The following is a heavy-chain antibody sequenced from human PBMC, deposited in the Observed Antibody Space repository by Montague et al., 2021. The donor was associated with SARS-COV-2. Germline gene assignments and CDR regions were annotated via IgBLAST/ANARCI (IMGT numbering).Heavy chain of an antibody. V-gene: IGHV4-4*07. D-gene: IGHD6-13*01. CDR3: ARGWAFDP. J-gene: IGHJ3*01. CDR1: GGSISSYY. Sequence: SETLSLTCTVPGGSISSYYWSWIRQPAGKGLEWIGRIYTSGTTNYNPSLKSRVTMSVDTSENQFSLRLNSVTAADTAVYFCARGWAFDPWGQGRLVTVSS. CDR2: IYTSGTT.